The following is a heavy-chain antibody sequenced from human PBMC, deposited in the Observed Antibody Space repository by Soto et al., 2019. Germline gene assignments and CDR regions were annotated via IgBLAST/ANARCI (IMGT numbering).Heavy chain of an antibody. Sequence: GGSLRLSCAASGFTFSSYSMNWVRQAPGKGLEWVSSISSSSSYIYYADSVKGRFTISRDNAKNSLYLQMNSLRAEDTAVYYCARVGYSGYDGTSYYFDYWGQGTLVTVSS. V-gene: IGHV3-21*01. J-gene: IGHJ4*02. CDR1: GFTFSSYS. D-gene: IGHD5-12*01. CDR3: ARVGYSGYDGTSYYFDY. CDR2: ISSSSSYI.